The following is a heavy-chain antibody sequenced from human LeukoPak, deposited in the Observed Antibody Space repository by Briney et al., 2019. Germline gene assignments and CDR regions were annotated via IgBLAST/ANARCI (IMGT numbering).Heavy chain of an antibody. CDR3: ARHRVAARRRDWFDP. V-gene: IGHV1-2*02. D-gene: IGHD6-6*01. CDR1: GYTFTGYY. Sequence: ASVKVSCKASGYTFTGYYMHWVRQAPGQGLEWMGWINPNSGGTNYAQKFQGRVTMTRDTSISTAYMELSRLRSDGTAVYYCARHRVAARRRDWFDPWGQGTLVTVSS. J-gene: IGHJ5*02. CDR2: INPNSGGT.